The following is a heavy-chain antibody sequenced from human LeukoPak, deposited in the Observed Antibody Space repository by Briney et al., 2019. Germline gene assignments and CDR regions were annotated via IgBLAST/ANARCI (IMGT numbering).Heavy chain of an antibody. V-gene: IGHV4-39*01. J-gene: IGHJ4*02. CDR3: ARRSNYFDY. Sequence: PSETLSLTCSVSGGSISSSSCYWGWIRQPPGNGLEWVGSIYYSGSTYYNPSLKSRVTISVDTSKNQYSLKLSSVTAADTAVYYCARRSNYFDYWSQGTLVTVSS. CDR2: IYYSGST. CDR1: GGSISSSSCY.